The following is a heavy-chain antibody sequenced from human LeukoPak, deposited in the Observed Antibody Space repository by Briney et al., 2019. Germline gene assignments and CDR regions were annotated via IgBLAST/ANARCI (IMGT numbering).Heavy chain of an antibody. Sequence: SQTLSLTCDVSGGSISSGDYSWTWIRQPPGKGLEWIGFIYRSGSTYYSPSLKSRVTISVDRSKTQFSLELTSVTAADTAVYFCARSRRRYWYFDLWGRGTLVSVSS. CDR1: GGSISSGDYS. CDR2: IYRSGST. J-gene: IGHJ2*01. CDR3: ARSRRRYWYFDL. V-gene: IGHV4-30-2*01.